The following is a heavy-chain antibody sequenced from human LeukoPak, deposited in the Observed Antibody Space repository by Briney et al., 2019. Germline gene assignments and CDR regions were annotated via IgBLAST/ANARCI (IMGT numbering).Heavy chain of an antibody. CDR3: ARDRSRLGSGSYGHLNY. D-gene: IGHD1-26*01. J-gene: IGHJ4*02. CDR2: IKQDGSEK. CDR1: GFTFSSYW. V-gene: IGHV3-7*01. Sequence: GGSLRLSCAASGFTFSSYWMSWVRQAPGKGLEWVANIKQDGSEKYYVDSVKGRFTISRDNAKNSLYLQMDSLRAEDTAVYYCARDRSRLGSGSYGHLNYWGQGTLVTVSS.